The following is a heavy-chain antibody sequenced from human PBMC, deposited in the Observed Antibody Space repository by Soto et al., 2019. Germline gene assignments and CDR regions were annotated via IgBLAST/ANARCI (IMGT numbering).Heavy chain of an antibody. CDR3: AKDRQLETINYYYYYYMDV. Sequence: GGSLRLSCAASGFTFSSYAMSWVRQAPGKGLEWVSAISGGGGSTYYADSVKGRFTISRDNSKNTLYRQMNSLRAEDTAVYYCAKDRQLETINYYYYYYMDVWGKGTTVTVSS. CDR1: GFTFSSYA. V-gene: IGHV3-23*01. D-gene: IGHD1-1*01. J-gene: IGHJ6*03. CDR2: ISGGGGST.